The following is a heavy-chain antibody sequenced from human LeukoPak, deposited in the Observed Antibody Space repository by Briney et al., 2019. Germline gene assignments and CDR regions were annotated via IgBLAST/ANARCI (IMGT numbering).Heavy chain of an antibody. D-gene: IGHD3-10*01. CDR2: INPSGGST. CDR3: ARDTEVLLWFGELYRYGMDV. J-gene: IGHJ6*02. V-gene: IGHV1-46*01. CDR1: GYTFSSYG. Sequence: ASVKVSCKASGYTFSSYGISWVRQAPGQGLEWMGIINPSGGSTSYAQKFQGRVTMTRDTSTSTVYMELSSLRSEDTAVYYCARDTEVLLWFGELYRYGMDVWGQGTTVTVSS.